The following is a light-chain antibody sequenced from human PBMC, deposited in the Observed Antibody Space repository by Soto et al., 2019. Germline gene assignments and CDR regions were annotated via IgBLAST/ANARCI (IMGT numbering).Light chain of an antibody. CDR3: QQYENVPT. CDR2: DAS. Sequence: DIQMTQSPSSLSASVGDRVTITCQASQNINNYLNWYQQKPWRAPKLLIFDASNLEAGVPSRFSGSGSGSDFTFTISRLQPEDIATYYCQQYENVPTFGQGTRLEIK. J-gene: IGKJ5*01. CDR1: QNINNY. V-gene: IGKV1-33*01.